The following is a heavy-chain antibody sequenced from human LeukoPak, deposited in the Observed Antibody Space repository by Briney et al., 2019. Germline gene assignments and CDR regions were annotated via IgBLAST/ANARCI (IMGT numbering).Heavy chain of an antibody. Sequence: ASVKVSCKASGYTFTSYDINWVRQATGQGLEWMGWMNPNSGNTGYAQKFQGRVTITRNTSISTAYMELSSLRSEDTAVYYCARVSFYVSGAFDIWGQGTMVTVSS. CDR3: ARVSFYVSGAFDI. CDR2: MNPNSGNT. V-gene: IGHV1-8*03. J-gene: IGHJ3*02. D-gene: IGHD5/OR15-5a*01. CDR1: GYTFTSYD.